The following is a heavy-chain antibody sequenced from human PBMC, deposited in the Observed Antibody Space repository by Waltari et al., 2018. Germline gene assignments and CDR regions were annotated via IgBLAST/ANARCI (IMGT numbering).Heavy chain of an antibody. Sequence: QVQLQESGPGLVKPSETLSLTCAVSGYSLSSGYYWGWIRQPPGKGLKWIGSIYHSGSTYYNPSLKSRVTISVDTSKNQFSLKLSSVTAADTAVYYCILAVAVGYFDYWGQGTLVTVSS. CDR1: GYSLSSGYY. CDR3: ILAVAVGYFDY. V-gene: IGHV4-38-2*01. J-gene: IGHJ4*02. D-gene: IGHD6-19*01. CDR2: IYHSGST.